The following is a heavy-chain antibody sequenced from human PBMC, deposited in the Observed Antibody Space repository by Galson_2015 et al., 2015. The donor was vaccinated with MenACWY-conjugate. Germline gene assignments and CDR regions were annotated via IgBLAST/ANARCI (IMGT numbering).Heavy chain of an antibody. CDR1: GGSFNTYS. J-gene: IGHJ4*02. CDR2: IIPVFHTT. CDR3: ARPGGDYEQRTFFDY. Sequence: SVKVSCKASGGSFNTYSFNWIRQAPGQGPEWLGGIIPVFHTTDYAQRFQGRLTITADESTSTVYMELSSLRSDDTAIYYCARPGGDYEQRTFFDYGGQGTLVTVSS. V-gene: IGHV1-69*13. D-gene: IGHD4-17*01.